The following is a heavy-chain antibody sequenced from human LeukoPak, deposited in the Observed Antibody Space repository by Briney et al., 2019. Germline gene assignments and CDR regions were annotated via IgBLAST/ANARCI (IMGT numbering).Heavy chain of an antibody. CDR2: IIPIFGTA. J-gene: IGHJ5*02. V-gene: IGHV1-69*13. CDR1: GGTFSSYA. Sequence: SVKVSCKASGGTFSSYAISWVRQAPGQGLEWMGGIIPIFGTANYAQKFQGRVTITADESTSTAYMELSSLRSEDTAVYYCARTLDLKDRWFDPWGQGTLVTVSS. D-gene: IGHD1-7*01. CDR3: ARTLDLKDRWFDP.